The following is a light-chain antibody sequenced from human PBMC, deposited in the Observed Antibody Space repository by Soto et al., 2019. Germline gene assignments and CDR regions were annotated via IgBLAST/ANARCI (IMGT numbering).Light chain of an antibody. CDR3: QSYDSSLSGRGYV. J-gene: IGLJ1*01. V-gene: IGLV1-40*01. CDR2: GNS. Sequence: QSVLTQPPSVSVAPGQRVTISCTRSSSNIGAGYDVHWYQQLPGTAPKLLIYGNSNRPSGVPDRFSGSKSGTSASLAITGLQAEDEADYYCQSYDSSLSGRGYVFGSGTKVTVL. CDR1: SSNIGAGYD.